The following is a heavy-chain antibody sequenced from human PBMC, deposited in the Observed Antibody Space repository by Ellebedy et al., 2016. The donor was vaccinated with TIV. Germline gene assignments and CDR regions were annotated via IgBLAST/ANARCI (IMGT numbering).Heavy chain of an antibody. J-gene: IGHJ4*02. V-gene: IGHV3-11*06. CDR1: GFTFSDYY. D-gene: IGHD3-10*01. CDR3: ARDFPMGVRGVIPYDS. Sequence: GESLKISCAASGFTFSDYYMNWIRQAPGKGLEWVSYIDGSSRYTRYADSVKGRFTISRDNAKKSLYLQMNSLRVEDTAMYFCARDFPMGVRGVIPYDSWGQGTLVTVSS. CDR2: IDGSSRYT.